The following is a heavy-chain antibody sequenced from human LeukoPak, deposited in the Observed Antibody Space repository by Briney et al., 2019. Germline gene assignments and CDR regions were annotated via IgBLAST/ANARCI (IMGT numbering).Heavy chain of an antibody. J-gene: IGHJ6*02. V-gene: IGHV3-53*01. Sequence: GGSLRLSCAASGFTVSSNYMSWVRQAPGKELEWVSVIYSGGSTYYADSVKGRFTISRDNSKNTLYLQMNSLRAEDTAVYYCARDQVPDYDFWSGYLSSYGMDVWGQGTTVTVSS. D-gene: IGHD3-3*01. CDR2: IYSGGST. CDR1: GFTVSSNY. CDR3: ARDQVPDYDFWSGYLSSYGMDV.